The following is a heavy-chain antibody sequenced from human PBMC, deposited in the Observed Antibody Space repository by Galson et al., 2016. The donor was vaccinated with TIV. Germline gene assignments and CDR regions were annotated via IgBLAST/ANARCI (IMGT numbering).Heavy chain of an antibody. CDR1: GYTFTSTG. Sequence: SVKVSCKASGYTFTSTGISWVRQAPGQGLEWMGWISAYSGHTNYAQKFQGRLTMTRDTSTTTAYLELGSLRSEDTAVYLCAKPIRPSGDSFGFDNWSQGTLVTVSS. CDR2: ISAYSGHT. V-gene: IGHV1-18*04. D-gene: IGHD5-18*01. J-gene: IGHJ4*02. CDR3: AKPIRPSGDSFGFDN.